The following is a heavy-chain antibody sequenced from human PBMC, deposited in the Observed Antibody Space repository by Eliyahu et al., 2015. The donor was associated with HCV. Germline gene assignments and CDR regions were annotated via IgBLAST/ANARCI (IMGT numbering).Heavy chain of an antibody. V-gene: IGHV3-53*01. CDR1: GFTVSSNY. J-gene: IGHJ4*02. CDR2: IYSGGST. CDR3: ARDIGYGSGSYYNY. Sequence: EVQLVESGGGLIQPGGSLRLSCXASGFTVSSNYMSWVXQAPGXGLAWVSVIYSGGSTYYADSVKGRFTISRDNSKNTLYLQMNSLRAEDTAVYYCARDIGYGSGSYYNYWGQGTLVTVSS. D-gene: IGHD3-10*01.